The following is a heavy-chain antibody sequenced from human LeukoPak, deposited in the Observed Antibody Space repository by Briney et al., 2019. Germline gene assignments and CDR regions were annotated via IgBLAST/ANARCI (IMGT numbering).Heavy chain of an antibody. CDR2: IRGSGGST. CDR3: ATGFRYVGY. V-gene: IGHV3-23*01. J-gene: IGHJ4*02. D-gene: IGHD1-14*01. Sequence: GGSLRLSCAASGFTFTNYAMSWVRQAPGKGLEWVSGIRGSGGSTYYADSVKGRFTISRDNSKNTLYLQMNSLRAEDTAVYYCATGFRYVGYWGQGTLVTVSS. CDR1: GFTFTNYA.